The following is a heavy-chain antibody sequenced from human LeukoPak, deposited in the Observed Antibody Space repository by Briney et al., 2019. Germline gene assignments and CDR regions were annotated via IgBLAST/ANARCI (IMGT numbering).Heavy chain of an antibody. CDR1: GFTFSSYS. J-gene: IGHJ6*02. D-gene: IGHD2-2*01. V-gene: IGHV3-21*01. Sequence: PGGSLRLSCAASGFTFSSYSMNWVRQAPGKGLEWVSSISSSSSYIYYADSVKGRFTISRDNAKNSLYLQMNSLRAEDTAVYYCAREFSSVPEVYYYGMDVWGQGTTVTVS. CDR3: AREFSSVPEVYYYGMDV. CDR2: ISSSSSYI.